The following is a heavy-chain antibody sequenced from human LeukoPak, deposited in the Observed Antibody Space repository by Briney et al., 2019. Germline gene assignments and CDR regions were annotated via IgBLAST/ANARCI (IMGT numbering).Heavy chain of an antibody. CDR3: AKIEWELLPEVPFDY. CDR2: MNPNSGNT. V-gene: IGHV1-8*01. J-gene: IGHJ4*02. Sequence: ASVKVSCKASGYTFTSYDINWVRQATGQGLEWMGWMNPNSGNTGYAQKFQGRVTMTRNTSISTAYMELSSLRSEDTAVYYCAKIEWELLPEVPFDYWGQGTLVTVSS. CDR1: GYTFTSYD. D-gene: IGHD1-26*01.